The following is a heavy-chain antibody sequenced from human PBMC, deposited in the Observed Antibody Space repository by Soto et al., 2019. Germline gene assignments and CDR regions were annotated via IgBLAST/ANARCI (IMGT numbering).Heavy chain of an antibody. J-gene: IGHJ4*02. Sequence: EVQLVESGGGLVQPGGSLRLSCAASGFGFSNYEMNWVRQAPGKGLEWVSYLTSSGGATMYADSVKGRFTISRDNAKDSLYLQMNSLRVEDTAVYYCARGDCKTSCYIGFWGQGALVTVSS. CDR3: ARGDCKTSCYIGF. D-gene: IGHD2-2*02. V-gene: IGHV3-48*03. CDR2: LTSSGGAT. CDR1: GFGFSNYE.